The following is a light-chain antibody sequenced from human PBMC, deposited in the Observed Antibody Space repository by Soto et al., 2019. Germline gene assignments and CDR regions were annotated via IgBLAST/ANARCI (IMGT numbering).Light chain of an antibody. CDR3: QQSKSWPGVT. CDR1: QSVSSN. CDR2: GAS. Sequence: EIVMTQSPATLSVSPGERATLSCRASQSVSSNLAWYQKKSGQAPRLLIYGASTRATGIPARFSGNGSGTEFTLTISSLQSEDFAVYYCQQSKSWPGVTFGPGTKVDDK. V-gene: IGKV3-15*01. J-gene: IGKJ3*01.